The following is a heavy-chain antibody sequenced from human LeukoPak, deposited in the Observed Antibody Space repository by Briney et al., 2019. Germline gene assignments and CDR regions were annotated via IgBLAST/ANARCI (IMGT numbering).Heavy chain of an antibody. D-gene: IGHD6-19*01. CDR1: GYTFTGYY. CDR3: ARVSDDSGWNFDY. V-gene: IGHV1-2*02. CDR2: INPNSGGT. J-gene: IGHJ4*02. Sequence: ASVKVSCKASGYTFTGYYMHWVRQAPGQGLEWMGWINPNSGGTNYAQKFQDRVTITRDTSATTAYMELNSLTSEDTAVYYCARVSDDSGWNFDYWGQGTLVAVSS.